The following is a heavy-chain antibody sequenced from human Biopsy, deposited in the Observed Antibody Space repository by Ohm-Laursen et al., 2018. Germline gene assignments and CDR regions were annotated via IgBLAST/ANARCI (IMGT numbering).Heavy chain of an antibody. J-gene: IGHJ5*02. V-gene: IGHV4-59*01. D-gene: IGHD3-3*01. CDR2: VYNGGIT. Sequence: GTLSLTCTVSGGSIISYYWTWIRQTPGKGLEWIGHVYNGGITNFNPSLKSRVTISKDTSKNQFSLQLSSVTAADTAVYYCARTPRDSFWSGSYKRGLWFDPWGQGTLVTVSS. CDR1: GGSIISYY. CDR3: ARTPRDSFWSGSYKRGLWFDP.